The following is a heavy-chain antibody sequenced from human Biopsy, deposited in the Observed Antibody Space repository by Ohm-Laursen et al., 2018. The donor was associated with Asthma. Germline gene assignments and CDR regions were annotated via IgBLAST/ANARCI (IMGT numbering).Heavy chain of an antibody. CDR1: GFKFDEYT. J-gene: IGHJ4*02. D-gene: IGHD3-16*01. V-gene: IGHV4-30-4*01. CDR3: ARRGGVRRYFDY. Sequence: LRLSCAASGFKFDEYTMHWVRQPPGKGLEWIGYIYYIGSTYYNPSLKSRVAISLDTSKNQFSLKLSSVTAADTAVYFCARRGGVRRYFDYWGQGTLVTVSS. CDR2: IYYIGST.